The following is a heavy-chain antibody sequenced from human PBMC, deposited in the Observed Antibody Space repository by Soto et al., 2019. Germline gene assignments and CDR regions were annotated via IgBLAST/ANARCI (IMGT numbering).Heavy chain of an antibody. D-gene: IGHD3-3*01. V-gene: IGHV3-30*04. CDR1: GFTFSSDA. Sequence: GGSLRLSWAASGFTFSSDAMHSVRQAPGKGLDCVALLSYDGRNKYYGASVKGRFSISRDNSRNKLYLQMNSLRAEDTSVYYCVRDFATVYDFWGEGMLVIVSS. CDR3: VRDFATVYDF. CDR2: LSYDGRNK. J-gene: IGHJ4*02.